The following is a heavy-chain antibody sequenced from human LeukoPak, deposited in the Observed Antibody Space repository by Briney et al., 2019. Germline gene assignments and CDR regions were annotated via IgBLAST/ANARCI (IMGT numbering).Heavy chain of an antibody. CDR3: ARPGFGELLVGYAFDI. D-gene: IGHD3-10*01. J-gene: IGHJ3*02. V-gene: IGHV3-30*04. Sequence: GGCLRLSCAASGFTFSSYAMHSVRQAPGKGLEWVAVISYDGSNKYYADSVKGRFTISRDNSKNTLYLQMNSLRAEDTAVYYCARPGFGELLVGYAFDIWGQGTMVTVSS. CDR2: ISYDGSNK. CDR1: GFTFSSYA.